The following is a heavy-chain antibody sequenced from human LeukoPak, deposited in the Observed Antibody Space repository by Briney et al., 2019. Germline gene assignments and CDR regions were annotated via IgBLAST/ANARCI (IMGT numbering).Heavy chain of an antibody. CDR2: INPSGGST. Sequence: ASVKVSCKASGYTFTSYDINWVRQATGQGLEWMGIINPSGGSTSYAQKFQGRVTMTRDMSMSTVYMELSSLRSEDTAVYYCARASDCSSTSCIEVGASIDPWGQGTLVTVSS. CDR3: ARASDCSSTSCIEVGASIDP. CDR1: GYTFTSYD. V-gene: IGHV1-46*01. J-gene: IGHJ5*02. D-gene: IGHD2-2*01.